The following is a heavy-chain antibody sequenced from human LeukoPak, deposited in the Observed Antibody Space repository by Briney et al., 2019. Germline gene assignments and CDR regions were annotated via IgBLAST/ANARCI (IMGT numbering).Heavy chain of an antibody. CDR1: GGFISNYY. V-gene: IGHV4-59*01. CDR2: INYSGNT. J-gene: IGHJ4*02. CDR3: ARGRRWGASSGYYYAY. D-gene: IGHD3-22*01. Sequence: SETLSLTCTVSGGFISNYYRSWVRQTPGKGLEWIGHINYSGNTYYNPSLKRRVTMSVGTSKNQFSLTLSSVTAADTAVYYCARGRRWGASSGYYYAYWGQGTLVTVSS.